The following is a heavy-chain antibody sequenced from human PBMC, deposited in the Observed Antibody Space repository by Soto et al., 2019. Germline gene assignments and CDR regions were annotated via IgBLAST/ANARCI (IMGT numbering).Heavy chain of an antibody. V-gene: IGHV1-24*01. D-gene: IGHD3-9*01. J-gene: IGHJ4*02. CDR2: FDPEDGET. Sequence: ASVKVSCKVSGYTLTELSMHWVRQAPGKGLEWMGGFDPEDGETIYAQKFQGRVTMTEDTSTDTAYMELSSLRSEDTAVYYCATEGGPDILTGYFEVSDFSGFDYWGQGTLVTVSS. CDR1: GYTLTELS. CDR3: ATEGGPDILTGYFEVSDFSGFDY.